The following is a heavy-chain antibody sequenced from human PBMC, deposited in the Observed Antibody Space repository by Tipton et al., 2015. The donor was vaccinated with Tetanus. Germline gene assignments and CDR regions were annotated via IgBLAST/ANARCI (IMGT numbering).Heavy chain of an antibody. J-gene: IGHJ4*02. CDR2: INHNGYT. Sequence: TLSLTCAVYGGTFSGYHWTWIRQSPGKGLEWIGEINHNGYTSYNPSLKSRVTISVDTSKNHLSLNLTTVTAADTAVYYCARALKQYVRIGDYWGQGSQVTVSS. V-gene: IGHV4-34*01. CDR1: GGTFSGYH. D-gene: IGHD1-14*01. CDR3: ARALKQYVRIGDY.